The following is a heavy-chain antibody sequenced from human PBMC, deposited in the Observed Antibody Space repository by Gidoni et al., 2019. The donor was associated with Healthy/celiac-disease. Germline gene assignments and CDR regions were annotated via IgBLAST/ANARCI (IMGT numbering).Heavy chain of an antibody. V-gene: IGHV4-59*01. J-gene: IGHJ3*02. D-gene: IGHD3-10*01. CDR1: GGSIISYS. Sequence: QVQLQESGPGLVKPSETLSLPCPVSGGSIISYSWSWIRQPPGKGLEWIGYIYYSGSTNYNPSLKSRVTISVDTSKNQFSLKLSSGTAADTAVYYCARVLWFGELLGAFDIWGQGTMVTVSS. CDR3: ARVLWFGELLGAFDI. CDR2: IYYSGST.